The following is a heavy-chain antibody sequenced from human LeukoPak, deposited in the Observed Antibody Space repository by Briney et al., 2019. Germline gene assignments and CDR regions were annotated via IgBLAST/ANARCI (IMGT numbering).Heavy chain of an antibody. J-gene: IGHJ4*02. CDR3: VRETRLAAY. CDR1: GFTFSSYW. CDR2: IKQDGSEK. D-gene: IGHD2-15*01. V-gene: IGHV3-7*03. Sequence: GGSLRLSCTASGFTFSSYWMSWVRQAPGKGLEWVANIKQDGSEKDYVDSVKGRFTISRDNAKNSLFLQMDSLRAEDTAVYYCVRETRLAAYWGQGTLVTVSS.